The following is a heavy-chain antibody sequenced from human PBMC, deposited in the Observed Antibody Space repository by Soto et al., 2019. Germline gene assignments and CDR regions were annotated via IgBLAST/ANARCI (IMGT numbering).Heavy chain of an antibody. CDR3: ARGSGAFDI. Sequence: EVQLVESGGGLVKPGGSLRLSCAASGFTFSSYSMNWVRQAPGKGLEWVSSISTGDTYIYYAVSVKGRFTISRDNAKNSLYLQMNSLRAEDTAVYYCARGSGAFDIWGQGTMVTVSS. CDR1: GFTFSSYS. CDR2: ISTGDTYI. J-gene: IGHJ3*02. V-gene: IGHV3-21*01.